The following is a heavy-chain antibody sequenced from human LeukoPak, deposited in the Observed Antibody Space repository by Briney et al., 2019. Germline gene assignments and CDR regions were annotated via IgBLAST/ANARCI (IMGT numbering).Heavy chain of an antibody. J-gene: IGHJ6*02. CDR3: AKDSSSSGRYYGMDV. D-gene: IGHD6-6*01. CDR2: ISWNSGSI. CDR1: GFTFSSYA. Sequence: GRSLRLSCAASGFTFSSYAMHWVRQAPGKGLEWVSGISWNSGSIGYADSVKGRFTISRDNAKDSLYLQMNSLRAEDTALYYCAKDSSSSGRYYGMDVWGQGTTVTVSS. V-gene: IGHV3-9*01.